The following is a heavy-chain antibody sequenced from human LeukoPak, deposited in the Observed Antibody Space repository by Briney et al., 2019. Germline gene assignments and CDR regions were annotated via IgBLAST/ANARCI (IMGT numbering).Heavy chain of an antibody. J-gene: IGHJ4*02. Sequence: GGSLGLTCTASGFTFISYAMNGFRKPPAKGLDRVAVISYDGSNKYYADSVKGRFTISRDNSKNTLYLQMNSLRAEDTAVYYCAKDTGSSWYYFDYWGQGTLVTVSS. V-gene: IGHV3-30*18. CDR3: AKDTGSSWYYFDY. CDR1: GFTFISYA. CDR2: ISYDGSNK. D-gene: IGHD6-13*01.